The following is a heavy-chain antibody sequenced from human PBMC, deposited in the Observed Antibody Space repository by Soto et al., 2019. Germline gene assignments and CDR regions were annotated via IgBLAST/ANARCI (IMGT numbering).Heavy chain of an antibody. Sequence: SETLSLTCAVYGGSFSGYYWSWIRQPPGKGLEWIGEINHSGSTNYDPSLKSRVTIAVDTSKNQFSLKLSSVTAADTAVYYCARGSCIQLGTGGYYFDFWGQGTLDTVSS. CDR3: ARGSCIQLGTGGYYFDF. CDR2: INHSGST. J-gene: IGHJ4*02. V-gene: IGHV4-34*01. D-gene: IGHD5-18*01. CDR1: GGSFSGYY.